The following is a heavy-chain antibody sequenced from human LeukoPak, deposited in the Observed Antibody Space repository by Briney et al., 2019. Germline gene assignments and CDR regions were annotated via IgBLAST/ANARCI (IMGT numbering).Heavy chain of an antibody. J-gene: IGHJ6*02. CDR3: ARVFSGNSDDYYYGMDV. Sequence: ASVKVSCKASGYTFTSYYMHWVRQAPGQGLEWMGIINPSGGSTSYAQKFQGRVTMTRDTSTSTVYMELSSLRSEDTAVYYCARVFSGNSDDYYYGMDVWGQGTTVTVFS. CDR2: INPSGGST. V-gene: IGHV1-46*01. D-gene: IGHD4-23*01. CDR1: GYTFTSYY.